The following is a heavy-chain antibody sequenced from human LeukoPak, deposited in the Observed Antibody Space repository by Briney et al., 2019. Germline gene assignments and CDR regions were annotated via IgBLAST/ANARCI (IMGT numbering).Heavy chain of an antibody. V-gene: IGHV1-2*02. Sequence: ASVKVSCKASGYTFTGYYMHWVRQAPGQGLEWMGWINPNSGGTNYAQKFQGRVTMTRDTSISTAYMELSRLRSDDTAVYYCARVAVEDTAMPCFDYWGQGTLVTVSS. CDR3: ARVAVEDTAMPCFDY. CDR2: INPNSGGT. D-gene: IGHD5-18*01. J-gene: IGHJ4*02. CDR1: GYTFTGYY.